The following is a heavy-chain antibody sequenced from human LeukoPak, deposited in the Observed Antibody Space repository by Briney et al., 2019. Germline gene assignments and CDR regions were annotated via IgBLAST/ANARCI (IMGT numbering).Heavy chain of an antibody. CDR2: INTDGSST. J-gene: IGHJ4*02. V-gene: IGHV3-74*01. Sequence: GGSLRLSCAASGFTFSSYWMHWVRQAPGKGLVWVSRINTDGSSTSYADSVKGRFTISRDNAKNTLYLQMNSLRAEDTAVYYCARERFLEWDFDYWGQGTLVTVSS. D-gene: IGHD3-3*01. CDR3: ARERFLEWDFDY. CDR1: GFTFSSYW.